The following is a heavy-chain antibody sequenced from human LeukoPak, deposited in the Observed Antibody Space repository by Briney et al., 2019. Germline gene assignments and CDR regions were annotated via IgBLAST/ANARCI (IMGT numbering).Heavy chain of an antibody. Sequence: SETLSLTCAVSGGSISSSNWWSWVRQPPGKGLEWIGEIYHSGSTNYNPSLKSRVTISVDKSKNQFSLKLSSVTAADTAVYYCASRTMGPTFYYYYYMGVWGKGTTVTVS. J-gene: IGHJ6*03. D-gene: IGHD1-26*01. V-gene: IGHV4-4*02. CDR2: IYHSGST. CDR3: ASRTMGPTFYYYYYMGV. CDR1: GGSISSSNW.